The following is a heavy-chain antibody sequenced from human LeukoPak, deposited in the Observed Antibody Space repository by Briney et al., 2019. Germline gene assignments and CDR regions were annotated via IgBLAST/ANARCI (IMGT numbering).Heavy chain of an antibody. CDR2: IGGSGAST. Sequence: GGSLRLSCAASGFTFSSYTMNWVRQAPGKGLEWVSGIGGSGASTYYAGSVKGRFTISGDNSENTLYLQMNTLRVEDTAVYYCAKGAYYYGSGSYFDLWGQGTLVTVSS. CDR1: GFTFSSYT. J-gene: IGHJ4*02. V-gene: IGHV3-23*01. D-gene: IGHD3-10*01. CDR3: AKGAYYYGSGSYFDL.